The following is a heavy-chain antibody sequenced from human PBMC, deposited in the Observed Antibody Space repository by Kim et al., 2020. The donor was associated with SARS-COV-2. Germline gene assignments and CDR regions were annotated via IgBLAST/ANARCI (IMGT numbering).Heavy chain of an antibody. Sequence: GGSLRLSCAASGFTFSSYEMNWVRQAPGKGLEWVSYISSSGSTIYYADSVKGRFTISRDNAKNSLYLQMNSLRAEDTAVYYCARHYYDSSGYRRFDYWGQGTLVTVSS. J-gene: IGHJ4*02. CDR3: ARHYYDSSGYRRFDY. CDR1: GFTFSSYE. V-gene: IGHV3-48*03. D-gene: IGHD3-22*01. CDR2: ISSSGSTI.